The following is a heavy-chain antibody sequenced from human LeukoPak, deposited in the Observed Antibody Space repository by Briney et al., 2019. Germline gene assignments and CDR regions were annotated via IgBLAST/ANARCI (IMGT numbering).Heavy chain of an antibody. V-gene: IGHV3-48*01. CDR3: ARVAKHMEQDY. CDR1: GFTFSSYS. CDR2: ISSSSSTI. D-gene: IGHD1/OR15-1a*01. Sequence: PGGSLRLSCAASGFTFSSYSMNWVRQAPGKGLEWVSYISSSSSTIYYADSVKGRFTISRDNAKNSLYLQMNSLRAEDTAVYYCARVAKHMEQDYWGQGTLVTVSS. J-gene: IGHJ4*02.